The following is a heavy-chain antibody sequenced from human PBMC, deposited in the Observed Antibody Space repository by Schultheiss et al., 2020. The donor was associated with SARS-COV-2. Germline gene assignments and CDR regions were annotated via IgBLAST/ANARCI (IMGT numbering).Heavy chain of an antibody. Sequence: SETLSLTCTVSGGSVSSGSYYWSWIRQPPGKGLEWIGDISHGRSTSYNPSLQSRVTISVDKSKNQFSLELRSVTAADTAVYYCTRPYSYRMDVWGAGTTVTVSS. CDR1: GGSVSSGSYY. CDR3: TRPYSYRMDV. J-gene: IGHJ6*04. V-gene: IGHV4-61*01. CDR2: ISHGRST.